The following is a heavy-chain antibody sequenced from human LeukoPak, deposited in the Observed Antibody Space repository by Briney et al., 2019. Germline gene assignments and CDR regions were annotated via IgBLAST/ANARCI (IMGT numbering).Heavy chain of an antibody. CDR3: ASKTCSSTICPYYFDY. J-gene: IGHJ4*02. D-gene: IGHD2-2*01. CDR1: GGSFSGYY. V-gene: IGHV4-34*01. CDR2: INHSGST. Sequence: NPSETLSLTCAVYGGSFSGYYWSWIRQPPGKGLEWIGEINHSGSTNYNPSLKSRVTISVDTSKNQFSLKLSSVTAADTAVYYCASKTCSSTICPYYFDYWGQGTLVTASS.